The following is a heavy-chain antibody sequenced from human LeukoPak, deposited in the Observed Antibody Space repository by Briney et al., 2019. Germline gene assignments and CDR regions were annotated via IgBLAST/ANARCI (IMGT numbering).Heavy chain of an antibody. CDR1: GFTLSSYT. D-gene: IGHD6-13*01. V-gene: IGHV3-48*03. Sequence: GGSLRLSCAASGFTLSSYTMNWVRQAPGKGLEWVSYISSSGNSIYYADSVKGRFTISRDNAKNSLYLQMNSLRAEDMAVYYCARGRFGSCWGQGTLVTVSS. J-gene: IGHJ1*01. CDR2: ISSSGNSI. CDR3: ARGRFGSC.